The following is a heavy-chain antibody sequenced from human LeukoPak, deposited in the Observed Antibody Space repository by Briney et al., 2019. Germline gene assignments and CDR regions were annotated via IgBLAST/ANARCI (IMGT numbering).Heavy chain of an antibody. J-gene: IGHJ4*02. CDR2: TYYRSKWYS. V-gene: IGHV6-1*01. CDR1: GYSVSSNNGA. CDR3: ARDLGNSGWYTFDY. D-gene: IGHD6-19*01. Sequence: SQTLSLTCAISGYSVSSNNGAWNWIRQSPSRGLEWLGRTYYRSKWYSDYAVSMGGRITINPDTSKNHFSLQLNSVTPDDTAVYYCARDLGNSGWYTFDYWGQGTLVTVSS.